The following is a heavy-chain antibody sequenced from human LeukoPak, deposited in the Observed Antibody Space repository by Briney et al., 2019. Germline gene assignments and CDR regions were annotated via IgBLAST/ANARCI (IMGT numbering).Heavy chain of an antibody. CDR3: AKYGAYCSSTSCYRGYYYYYMDV. CDR2: IRYDGSNK. V-gene: IGHV3-30*02. J-gene: IGHJ6*03. CDR1: GFTFSSYG. Sequence: GGSLRLSCAASGFTFSSYGMHWVRQAPGKGLEWVAFIRYDGSNKYYADSVKGRFTISRDNSKNTLYLQMNSLRAEDTAVYYCAKYGAYCSSTSCYRGYYYYYMDVWGKGTTVTVS. D-gene: IGHD2-2*02.